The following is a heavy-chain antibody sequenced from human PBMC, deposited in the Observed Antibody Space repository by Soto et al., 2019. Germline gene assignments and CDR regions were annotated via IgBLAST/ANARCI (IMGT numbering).Heavy chain of an antibody. CDR1: GFTFKNYW. CDR2: INSDGSNT. CDR3: ARRCNRPNCYGMDV. D-gene: IGHD6-6*01. J-gene: IGHJ6*02. Sequence: PGGSLRLSCEASGFTFKNYWMHWVRQAPGKGLVWVSRINSDGSNTRYADSVQGRFTISRDNANNTLFLQMNSLKVADTAVHFCARRCNRPNCYGMDVWGQGTTVTVSS. V-gene: IGHV3-74*01.